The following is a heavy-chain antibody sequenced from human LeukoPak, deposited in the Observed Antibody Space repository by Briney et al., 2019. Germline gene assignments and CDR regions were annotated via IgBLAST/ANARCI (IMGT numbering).Heavy chain of an antibody. CDR2: IYYSGST. CDR3: ASYYYDSSAYYGPFDY. Sequence: SETLSLTCTVSGGSISSSSYYWGWIRQPPGTGLEWIGSIYYSGSTYYNPSLKSRVTISVDTSKNQFSLKLSSVTAADTAVYCCASYYYDSSAYYGPFDYWGQGTLVTVSS. V-gene: IGHV4-39*01. J-gene: IGHJ4*02. CDR1: GGSISSSSYY. D-gene: IGHD3-22*01.